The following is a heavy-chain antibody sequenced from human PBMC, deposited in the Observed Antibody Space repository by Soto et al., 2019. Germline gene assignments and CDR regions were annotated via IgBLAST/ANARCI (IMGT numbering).Heavy chain of an antibody. CDR2: INHSGST. Sequence: SETLSLTCAVYGGSFSGYYWSWIRQPPGKGLEWIGEINHSGSTNYNPSLKSRVTISVDTSKNQFSLKLSSVTTADTAVYYCARGGPALRYFDWLLAPFDYWGQGTLVTVSS. J-gene: IGHJ4*02. D-gene: IGHD3-9*01. CDR3: ARGGPALRYFDWLLAPFDY. CDR1: GGSFSGYY. V-gene: IGHV4-34*01.